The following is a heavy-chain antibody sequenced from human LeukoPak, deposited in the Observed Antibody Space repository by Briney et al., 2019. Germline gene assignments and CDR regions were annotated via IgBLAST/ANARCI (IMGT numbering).Heavy chain of an antibody. D-gene: IGHD1-26*01. Sequence: GASVKISCKVSGYTFTSYYMHWVRQAPGQGLEWMGIINPSGGSTSYAQKFQGRVTMTRDTSTSTVYMELSSLRSEDTAVYYCATPLRVGATWRPTQWGQGTLVTVSS. V-gene: IGHV1-46*01. CDR1: GYTFTSYY. CDR2: INPSGGST. J-gene: IGHJ4*02. CDR3: ATPLRVGATWRPTQ.